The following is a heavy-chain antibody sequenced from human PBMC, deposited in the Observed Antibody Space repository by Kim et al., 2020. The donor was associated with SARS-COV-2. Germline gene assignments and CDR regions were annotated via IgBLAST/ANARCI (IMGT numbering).Heavy chain of an antibody. V-gene: IGHV1-69*13. D-gene: IGHD1-26*01. Sequence: SVKVSCKASGGTFSSYAISWVRQAPGQGLEWMGGIIPIFGTANYAQKFQGRVTITADESTSTAYMELSSLRSEDTAVYYCARGVSEFLGATGGRYFDYWGQGTLVTVSS. J-gene: IGHJ4*02. CDR3: ARGVSEFLGATGGRYFDY. CDR2: IIPIFGTA. CDR1: GGTFSSYA.